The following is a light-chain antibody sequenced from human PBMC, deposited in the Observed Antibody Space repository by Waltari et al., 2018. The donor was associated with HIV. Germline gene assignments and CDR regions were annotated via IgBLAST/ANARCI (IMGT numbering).Light chain of an antibody. CDR3: QVWDYRGYVM. Sequence: SYELTQPPSVSVSPGQTASISCSGDKLGDRYASWYQQRPGQSPVLIIYQDKKRPSGLPARFSGSNSGNTATLTISGTQTMDEADYYCQVWDYRGYVMFGGGTKLTVL. CDR2: QDK. V-gene: IGLV3-1*01. J-gene: IGLJ3*02. CDR1: KLGDRY.